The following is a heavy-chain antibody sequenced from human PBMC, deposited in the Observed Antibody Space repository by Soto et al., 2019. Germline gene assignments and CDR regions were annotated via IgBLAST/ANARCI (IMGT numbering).Heavy chain of an antibody. D-gene: IGHD6-13*01. CDR3: AKDSGGSSSLAPFDY. CDR2: ISGSGGST. Sequence: PGGSLRLSCAASGFTFSSYAMSWVRQAPGKGLEWVSAISGSGGSTYYADSVKGRFTISRDNSKNTLYLQMNSLRAEDTAVYYCAKDSGGSSSLAPFDYWGQGTLVTVSS. J-gene: IGHJ4*02. V-gene: IGHV3-23*01. CDR1: GFTFSSYA.